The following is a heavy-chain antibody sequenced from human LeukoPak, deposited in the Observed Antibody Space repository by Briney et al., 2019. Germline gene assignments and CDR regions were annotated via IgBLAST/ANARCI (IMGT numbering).Heavy chain of an antibody. CDR2: ISPSGSLI. V-gene: IGHV3-21*01. Sequence: PGGSLRLSCAASGFTFSSFSMNWVRQAPGKGLEWVSSISPSGSLISYADSVKGRITISRDNSKNTLYLQMNSLRAEDTAVYYCAREGSYYDSSGYYGTLDYWGQGTLVTVSS. CDR1: GFTFSSFS. D-gene: IGHD3-22*01. J-gene: IGHJ4*02. CDR3: AREGSYYDSSGYYGTLDY.